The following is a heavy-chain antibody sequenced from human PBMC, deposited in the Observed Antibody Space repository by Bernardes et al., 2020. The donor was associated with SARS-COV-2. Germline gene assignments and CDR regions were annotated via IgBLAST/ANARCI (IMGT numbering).Heavy chain of an antibody. D-gene: IGHD3-3*01. V-gene: IGHV4-39*02. CDR1: GGSISSSGDY. CDR3: ARIRFSVVTIFGVDKKNWFDP. J-gene: IGHJ5*02. Sequence: SETLSLTCTVSGGSISSSGDYWGWIRQPPGKGLEWIGTIFYGGSTYYSPSLKSRVTISVDTSKNHFSLKLSSVTAADTAVYYCARIRFSVVTIFGVDKKNWFDPWGQGTLVTVSS. CDR2: IFYGGST.